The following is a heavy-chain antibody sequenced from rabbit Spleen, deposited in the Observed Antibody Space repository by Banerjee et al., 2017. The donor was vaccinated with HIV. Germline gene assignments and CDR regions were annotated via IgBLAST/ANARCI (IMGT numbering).Heavy chain of an antibody. V-gene: IGHV1S45*01. Sequence: QEQLVESGGGLVQPEGSLTLTCTASGFTISRGADMCWVRQAPGKGLEWIGCIYTTASSTWYASWAKGRFTISKTSSTTVTLQMTSLTAADTATYFCARDADISSHMYFNLWGQGTLVTVS. CDR2: IYTTASST. CDR1: GFTISRGAD. D-gene: IGHD1-1*01. CDR3: ARDADISSHMYFNL. J-gene: IGHJ4*01.